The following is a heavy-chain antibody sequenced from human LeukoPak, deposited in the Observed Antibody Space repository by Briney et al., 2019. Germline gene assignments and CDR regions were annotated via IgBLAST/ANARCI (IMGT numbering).Heavy chain of an antibody. D-gene: IGHD3-16*01. CDR1: GGSFSGYY. V-gene: IGHV4-34*01. CDR2: INHSGST. J-gene: IGHJ4*02. CDR3: AMGDMATSLFY. Sequence: SETLSLTCAVYGGSFSGYYWSWIRQPPGKGLEWIGEINHSGSTNYNPSLKSRVTISVDTSKNQFSLKLSSVTAADTAVYYCAMGDMATSLFYWGQGTLVTVSS.